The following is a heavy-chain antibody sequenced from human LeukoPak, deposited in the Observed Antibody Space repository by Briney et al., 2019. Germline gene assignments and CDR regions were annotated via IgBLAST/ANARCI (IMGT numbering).Heavy chain of an antibody. CDR1: GFTFSSHA. CDR3: AKQVGLRDYYDSRSSLVY. D-gene: IGHD3-22*01. V-gene: IGHV3-23*01. Sequence: GGSLRLSCAASGFTFSSHAMSWVGQAPGKGLEWVSAISGSGVGTYYADSVKGRFTISRDNSKNTLYLQMNSLRAEDTAVYYCAKQVGLRDYYDSRSSLVYWGQRTLVTVSS. J-gene: IGHJ4*02. CDR2: ISGSGVGT.